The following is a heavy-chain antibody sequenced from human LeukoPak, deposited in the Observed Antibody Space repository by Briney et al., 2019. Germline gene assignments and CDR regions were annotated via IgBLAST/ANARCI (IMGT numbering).Heavy chain of an antibody. J-gene: IGHJ4*01. CDR3: ATPGPYCGGDCYFSSIDY. Sequence: ASVKVSCKVSGYTLTELSMHWVRQAPGKGLEWMGGFDPEDGETIYAQNFQGRVTMTEDTSTDTAYMELSSLRSEDTAVYYCATPGPYCGGDCYFSSIDYWGHGTLVTVSS. V-gene: IGHV1-24*01. D-gene: IGHD2-21*02. CDR1: GYTLTELS. CDR2: FDPEDGET.